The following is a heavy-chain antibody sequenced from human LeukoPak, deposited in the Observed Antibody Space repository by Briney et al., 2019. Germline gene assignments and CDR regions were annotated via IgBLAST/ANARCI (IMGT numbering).Heavy chain of an antibody. J-gene: IGHJ6*02. Sequence: GGSLRLSCAPSGFTFSSYAMHWVRQAPGKGLEWVAVISYDGSNKYYADSVKGRFTISSDNSKNTLYLQMNSLRAEDTAVYYCAKDRGPSAYDYGMDVWGQGTTVTVSS. D-gene: IGHD5-12*01. CDR1: GFTFSSYA. V-gene: IGHV3-30-3*01. CDR3: AKDRGPSAYDYGMDV. CDR2: ISYDGSNK.